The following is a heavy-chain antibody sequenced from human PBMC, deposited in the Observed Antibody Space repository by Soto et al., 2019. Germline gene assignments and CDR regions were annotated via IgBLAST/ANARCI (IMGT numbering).Heavy chain of an antibody. D-gene: IGHD3-16*01. Sequence: QVHLVQSGAEVKKPGSSVKVSCKASGDTFRNYAIDWVRQAPGQGLEWMGSIIPMFGTANYAQKFQARVTITADGATTTAFMELISVTSEDTAVYYCARESAPKTGLALDLWGQGTLITVSS. J-gene: IGHJ5*02. CDR3: ARESAPKTGLALDL. V-gene: IGHV1-69*18. CDR1: GDTFRNYA. CDR2: IIPMFGTA.